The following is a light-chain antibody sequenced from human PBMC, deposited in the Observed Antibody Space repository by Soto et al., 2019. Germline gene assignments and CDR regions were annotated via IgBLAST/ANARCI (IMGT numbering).Light chain of an antibody. CDR1: QSISSW. CDR3: QQYNTYSRT. Sequence: DIQMTQSPSTLSASLGDRVTITCRASQSISSWLAWYQQKPGKAPKLLIYDASSLESGVPSRFSGSGSGTDFTLTISGLQPNDFATYYCQQYNTYSRTFGQGTKVDI. J-gene: IGKJ1*01. V-gene: IGKV1-5*01. CDR2: DAS.